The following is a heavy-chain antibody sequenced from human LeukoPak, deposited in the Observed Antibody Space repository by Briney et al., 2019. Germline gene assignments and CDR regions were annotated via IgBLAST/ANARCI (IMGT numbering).Heavy chain of an antibody. CDR2: MFHTGNS. CDR1: GFAFSDYS. Sequence: GSLRLTCAASGFAFSDYSMNWIRQAPGKGLEWIGSMFHTGNSYYNPSLKRRVTIAIDTSKNQFSLKLSSVTAADTAVYYCAREWNYYTFESLGQRTMVSVPS. CDR3: AREWNYYTFES. D-gene: IGHD1-7*01. J-gene: IGHJ3*02. V-gene: IGHV4-38-2*02.